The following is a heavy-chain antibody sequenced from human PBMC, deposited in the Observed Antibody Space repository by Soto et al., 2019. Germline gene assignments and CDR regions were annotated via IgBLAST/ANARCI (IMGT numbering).Heavy chain of an antibody. CDR2: MYNTGST. Sequence: SETLSLTCTVSGGSISGYYWSWIRQPPGKGLEWIGYMYNTGSTVYNPSFKSRVTISVDTSKNQFSLKLNSVTAADTAVYYCRRSSRYSTDVWGQGTTVTVSS. CDR3: RRSSRYSTDV. V-gene: IGHV4-59*08. CDR1: GGSISGYY. D-gene: IGHD6-13*01. J-gene: IGHJ6*02.